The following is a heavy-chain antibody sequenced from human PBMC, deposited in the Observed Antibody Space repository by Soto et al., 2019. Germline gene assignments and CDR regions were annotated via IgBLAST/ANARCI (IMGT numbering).Heavy chain of an antibody. J-gene: IGHJ3*02. CDR1: GGSISSYY. Sequence: SETLSLTCTVSGGSISSYYWSWIRQPPGKGLEWIGYIYYSGSTNYNPSLKSRVTISVDTSKNQFSLKLSSVTAADTAVYYCARLSGDNWNYEGAFDIWGQGTMVTVSS. CDR3: ARLSGDNWNYEGAFDI. CDR2: IYYSGST. D-gene: IGHD1-7*01. V-gene: IGHV4-59*08.